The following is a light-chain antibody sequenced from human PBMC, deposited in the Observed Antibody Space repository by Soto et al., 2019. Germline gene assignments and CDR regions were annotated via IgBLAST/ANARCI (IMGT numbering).Light chain of an antibody. Sequence: DLQMTQSPSSVSASVGDRLTITCRASQGISDRLAWYQQKPGKAPKLLIYSASSLYTGVPSGFSGSGSGTEFTLTISSLQPEDFATYYCQQAYSFPRTFGGGTKVEIK. CDR1: QGISDR. J-gene: IGKJ4*01. V-gene: IGKV1-12*01. CDR3: QQAYSFPRT. CDR2: SAS.